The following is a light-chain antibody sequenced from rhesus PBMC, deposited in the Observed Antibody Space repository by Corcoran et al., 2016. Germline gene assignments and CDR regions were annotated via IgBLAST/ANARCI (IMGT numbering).Light chain of an antibody. CDR1: QGISNY. V-gene: IGKV1-25*02. CDR3: QHYYSSPPT. J-gene: IGKJ4*01. Sequence: DIQMTQSPSSLSASVGDRVTITCRASQGISNYLAWYQQKQGEAPKLLIYFASGLQSGIPSRFSGSGSGTDFTLTISSLQSEDFATYYCQHYYSSPPTFGGGTRVELK. CDR2: FAS.